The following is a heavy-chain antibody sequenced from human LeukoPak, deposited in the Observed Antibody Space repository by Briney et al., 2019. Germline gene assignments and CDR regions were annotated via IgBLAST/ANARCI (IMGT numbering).Heavy chain of an antibody. J-gene: IGHJ5*02. V-gene: IGHV4-4*07. CDR1: GGSISSYY. D-gene: IGHD3-10*01. Sequence: PSETLSLTCTVSGGSISSYYWSWIRQPAGKGLEWIGRIYTSGSTNYNPSLKSRVTMSVDTSKNQFSLKLSSVTAADTAVYYCARRQEIYYGSGSYYWFDPWGQGTLVTVSS. CDR3: ARRQEIYYGSGSYYWFDP. CDR2: IYTSGST.